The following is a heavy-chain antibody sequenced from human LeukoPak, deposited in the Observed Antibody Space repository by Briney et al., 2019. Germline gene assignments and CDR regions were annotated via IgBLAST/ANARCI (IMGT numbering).Heavy chain of an antibody. CDR1: GYTFTSYD. Sequence: ASVKVSCKASGYTFTSYDINWVRQATGQGLEWMGWMNPNSGNTGYAQKFQGRVTMTRNTSISTAYMELSSLRSEDTAVYYCARDLSCGSTSCSLFDYWGQGTLVTVSS. V-gene: IGHV1-8*01. D-gene: IGHD2-2*01. CDR2: MNPNSGNT. CDR3: ARDLSCGSTSCSLFDY. J-gene: IGHJ4*02.